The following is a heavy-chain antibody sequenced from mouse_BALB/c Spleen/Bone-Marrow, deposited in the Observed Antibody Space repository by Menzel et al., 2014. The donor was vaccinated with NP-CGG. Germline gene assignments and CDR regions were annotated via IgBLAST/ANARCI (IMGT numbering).Heavy chain of an antibody. CDR1: GYSFTGYT. Sequence: EVQLVESGPELVKPGASMKISCKASGYSFTGYTMNWVKQSHGKNLEWIGLTNPYNGGTSYNQKFKGKATLTVDKSSSTAYMELHSLTSEDSAVYYCARGDCCGYAMDYWGQGTSVTVSS. CDR2: TNPYNGGT. CDR3: ARGDCCGYAMDY. V-gene: IGHV1-25*01. J-gene: IGHJ4*01. D-gene: IGHD6-1*01.